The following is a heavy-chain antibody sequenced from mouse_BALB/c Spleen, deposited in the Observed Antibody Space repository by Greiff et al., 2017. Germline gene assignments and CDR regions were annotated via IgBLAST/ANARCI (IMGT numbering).Heavy chain of an antibody. Sequence: VKLQQSGAELAKPGASVKMSCKASGYTFTSYWMHWVKQRPGQGLEWIGYINPSTGYTEYNQKFKDKATLTADKSSSTAYMQLSSLTSEDSAVYYCARTIYYDYYAMDYWGQGTSVTVSS. CDR3: ARTIYYDYYAMDY. CDR2: INPSTGYT. J-gene: IGHJ4*01. D-gene: IGHD2-1*01. V-gene: IGHV1-7*01. CDR1: GYTFTSYW.